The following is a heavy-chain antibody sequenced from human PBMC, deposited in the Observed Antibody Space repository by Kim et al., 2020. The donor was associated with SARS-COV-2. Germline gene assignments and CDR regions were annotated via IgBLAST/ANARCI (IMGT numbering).Heavy chain of an antibody. V-gene: IGHV3-23*01. CDR1: GFAFSTIA. D-gene: IGHD3-10*01. J-gene: IGHJ4*02. CDR3: VKGLYYVDY. Sequence: GGSLRLSCAASGFAFSTIAMNWVRQAPGRGLEWVSTISSSGTNYADSVKGRFTISRDDSKNMLYLQMNSLRGEDTATYYCVKGLYYVDYWGQGTLGTV. CDR2: ISSSGT.